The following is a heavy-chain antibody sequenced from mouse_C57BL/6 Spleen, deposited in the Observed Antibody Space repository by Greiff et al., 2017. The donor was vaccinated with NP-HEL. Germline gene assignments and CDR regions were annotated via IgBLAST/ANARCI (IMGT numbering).Heavy chain of an antibody. Sequence: QVQLKQSGPELVKPGASVKISCKASGYAFSSSWMNWVKQRPGKGLEWIGRFYPGDGDTNYNGKFKGKATLTADKSSSTAYMQLSSLTSEDSAVYFCAPITTVVATRDAMDYWGQGTSVTVSS. J-gene: IGHJ4*01. CDR2: FYPGDGDT. CDR3: APITTVVATRDAMDY. CDR1: GYAFSSSW. V-gene: IGHV1-82*01. D-gene: IGHD1-1*01.